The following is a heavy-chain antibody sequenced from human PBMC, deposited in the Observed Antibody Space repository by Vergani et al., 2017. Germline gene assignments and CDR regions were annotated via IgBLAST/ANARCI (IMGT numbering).Heavy chain of an antibody. Sequence: QVQLVQSGAEVKKPGASVKVSCKASGYTFTTYGIGWVRQAPGQGLEWMGWISAYNGNTNYPQKLQGRVTMTTDTSTSTTYMELRSLRSDDTAVYYGARAEGFNWNLNYYGLDVWGQGTTVTVSS. D-gene: IGHD1-7*01. CDR3: ARAEGFNWNLNYYGLDV. V-gene: IGHV1-18*04. CDR1: GYTFTTYG. J-gene: IGHJ6*02. CDR2: ISAYNGNT.